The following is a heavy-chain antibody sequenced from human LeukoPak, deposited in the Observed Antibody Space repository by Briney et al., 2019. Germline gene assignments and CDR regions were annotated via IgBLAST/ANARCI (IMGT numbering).Heavy chain of an antibody. CDR1: GGTFSSYA. J-gene: IGHJ3*02. V-gene: IGHV1-69*13. CDR3: ARTPIVVVPAANQIDAFDI. Sequence: SVKVSCKASGGTFSSYAISWVRQAPGQGLEWMGGIIPIFGTANYAQKFQGRVTITADESTSTAYMELSSLRSEDTAVYYCARTPIVVVPAANQIDAFDIWGQGTMVTVSS. D-gene: IGHD2-2*01. CDR2: IIPIFGTA.